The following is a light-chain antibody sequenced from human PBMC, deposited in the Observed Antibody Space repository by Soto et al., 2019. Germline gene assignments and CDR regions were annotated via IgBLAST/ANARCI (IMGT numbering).Light chain of an antibody. J-gene: IGLJ3*02. CDR2: GTT. Sequence: QSVLTQPPSVSGAPGQRITISCTGSPSNIGAGFDVHWYQQFTGTSPKLLIYGTTSRPSGVPDRFSGSQSGTSASLAITGLQAGDEADYYCQSYDTSLSGAWVFGGVTKVTVL. CDR3: QSYDTSLSGAWV. CDR1: PSNIGAGFD. V-gene: IGLV1-40*01.